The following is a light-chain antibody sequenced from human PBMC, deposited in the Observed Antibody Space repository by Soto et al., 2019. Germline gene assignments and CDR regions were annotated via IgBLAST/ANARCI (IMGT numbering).Light chain of an antibody. V-gene: IGLV1-40*01. CDR1: SFNVGAGYD. CDR2: NNN. CDR3: QSTATRLSGSHVI. Sequence: QSVLTQPPSVSGAPGQRVTISCTGSSFNVGAGYDVHWYQQLPGTAPKLLIYNNNSRPSGVPGRFSGSKSGTSASLAITGLQAEDEDYYYCQSTATRLSGSHVIFGGGTQLTVL. J-gene: IGLJ2*01.